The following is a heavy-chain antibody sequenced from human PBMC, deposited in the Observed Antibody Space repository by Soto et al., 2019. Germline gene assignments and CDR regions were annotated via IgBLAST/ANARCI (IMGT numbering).Heavy chain of an antibody. CDR1: GISFSNYW. V-gene: IGHV3-7*01. D-gene: IGHD1-26*01. J-gene: IGHJ4*02. Sequence: GGSLRLSCAASGISFSNYWMTWVRQAPGKGLEWVANVKQDGSGKYYVDSVTGRFTISRDNARNSLYLQMNSLRAEDTALYYCATAGVGITTGDFHYWGQGTLVTVSS. CDR2: VKQDGSGK. CDR3: ATAGVGITTGDFHY.